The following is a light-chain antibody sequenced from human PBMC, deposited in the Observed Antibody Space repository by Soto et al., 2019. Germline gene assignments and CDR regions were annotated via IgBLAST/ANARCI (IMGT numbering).Light chain of an antibody. CDR1: QSVSRY. V-gene: IGKV3-11*01. CDR3: QQRSIRLIT. Sequence: HFPGSRSLYQREIATLSCRASQSVSRYLAWYQQKPGQAPRLLIYDASNRATGFPARFSGSGSGTDFTLTISRLEPDDFAVYYCQQRSIRLITFAQVRLL. CDR2: DAS. J-gene: IGKJ5*01.